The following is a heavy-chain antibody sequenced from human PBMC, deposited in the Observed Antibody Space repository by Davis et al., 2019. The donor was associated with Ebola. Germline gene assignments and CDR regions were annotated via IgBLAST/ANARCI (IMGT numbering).Heavy chain of an antibody. CDR3: ARDGSGTGYYYYYGMDV. D-gene: IGHD3-10*01. Sequence: MPSETLSLTCTVSGGSINTFYWNWIRQPPGKGLEWIGNVYHSGTTSYSPSLKSRVTISVDTSKNQFSLKLSSVTAADTAVYYCARDGSGTGYYYYYGMDVWGQGTTVTVSS. J-gene: IGHJ6*02. V-gene: IGHV4-59*01. CDR2: VYHSGTT. CDR1: GGSINTFY.